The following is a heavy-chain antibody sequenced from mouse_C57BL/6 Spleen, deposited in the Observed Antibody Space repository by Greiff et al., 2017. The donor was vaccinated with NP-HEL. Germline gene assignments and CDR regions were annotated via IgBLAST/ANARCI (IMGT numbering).Heavy chain of an antibody. Sequence: QVQLQQPGAELVMPGASVKLSCKASGYTFTSYWMHWVKQRPGQGLEWIGEIDPSDSYTNYNQKFKGKSTLTVDKSSSTAYMQLSSLTSEDSAVYYCARRLITTVVAPSYDAMDYWGQGTSVTVSS. J-gene: IGHJ4*01. CDR2: IDPSDSYT. CDR3: ARRLITTVVAPSYDAMDY. D-gene: IGHD1-1*01. CDR1: GYTFTSYW. V-gene: IGHV1-69*01.